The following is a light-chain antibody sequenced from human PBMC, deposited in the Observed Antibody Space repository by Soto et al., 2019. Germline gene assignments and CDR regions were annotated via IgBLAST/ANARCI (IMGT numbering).Light chain of an antibody. CDR2: GAS. V-gene: IGKV3-20*01. J-gene: IGKJ1*01. CDR3: QQYGSSPRK. Sequence: EIVLTQSPGTLSLSPGERATLSCRANQSVSSSYLAWYQQRPGQPPRLLIYGASNRATGIPDKFSGSGSGTDFTLKISRLETEDVEVYYCQQYGSSPRKFGHGTKV. CDR1: QSVSSSY.